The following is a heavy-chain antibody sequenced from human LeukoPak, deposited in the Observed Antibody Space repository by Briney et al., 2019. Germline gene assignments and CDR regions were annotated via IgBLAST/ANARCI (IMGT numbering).Heavy chain of an antibody. D-gene: IGHD1/OR15-1a*01. CDR3: ARRPRTIFYYMDV. CDR1: GGTFTSSA. CDR2: IIPIFGTA. V-gene: IGHV1-69*13. J-gene: IGHJ6*03. Sequence: SVKLSCKASGGTFTSSAISWECHAPGRGLGLMCGIIPIFGTANYAQKFQGRVTITADESTSTAYMELSSLRSEDTAVYYCARRPRTIFYYMDVWGKGTTVTVSS.